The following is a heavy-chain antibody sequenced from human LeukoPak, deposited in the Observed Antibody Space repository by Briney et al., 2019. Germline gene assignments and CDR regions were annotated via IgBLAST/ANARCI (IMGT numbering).Heavy chain of an antibody. Sequence: SETLSLTCTVSGGSISSYYWSWIRQPPGKGLEWLGYIYYSGSTNYNPSLKSRVTISVDTSKNQFSLKLSSVTAADTAVYYCARDLGYSYGYDAFDIWGQGTMVTVSS. CDR3: ARDLGYSYGYDAFDI. CDR1: GGSISSYY. V-gene: IGHV4-59*01. CDR2: IYYSGST. J-gene: IGHJ3*02. D-gene: IGHD5-18*01.